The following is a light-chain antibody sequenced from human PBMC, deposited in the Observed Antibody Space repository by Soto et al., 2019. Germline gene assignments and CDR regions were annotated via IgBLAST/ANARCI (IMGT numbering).Light chain of an antibody. J-gene: IGLJ2*01. CDR1: RSNIGNNY. CDR2: DNN. CDR3: GTWDSSLSAVV. V-gene: IGLV1-51*01. Sequence: QSVLTPPPSVSAAPGQRVTISCSGSRSNIGNNYVAWYQQLPGTAPKLLIYDNNKRPSGIPDRFSGSKSGTSATLGITGLQTVDEADFYCGTWDSSLSAVVFGGGTQLTVL.